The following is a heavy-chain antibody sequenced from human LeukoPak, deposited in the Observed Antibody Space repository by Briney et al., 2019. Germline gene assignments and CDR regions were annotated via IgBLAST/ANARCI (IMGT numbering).Heavy chain of an antibody. Sequence: PGGSLRLSCAASEFTFSKYWMSWVRQAPGKGLQWLAHIKGDGSEKYYVDSVKGRFIISRDNAKNSLYLEMNSLRGEDTAVYYCATLLPMDVWGTGTTVTVSS. CDR2: IKGDGSEK. D-gene: IGHD2-21*01. CDR1: EFTFSKYW. J-gene: IGHJ6*03. V-gene: IGHV3-7*01. CDR3: ATLLPMDV.